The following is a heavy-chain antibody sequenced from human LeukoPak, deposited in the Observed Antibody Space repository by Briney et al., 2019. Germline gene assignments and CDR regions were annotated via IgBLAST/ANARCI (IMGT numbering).Heavy chain of an antibody. J-gene: IGHJ4*02. CDR3: VRGLLEWLRLETYYFDY. CDR2: IKTDGSQK. Sequence: PGGSLRLSCAASGFTLSKYWMTWVRQAPGKGLEWVATIKTDGSQKYYVDSVKGRFSISRDNAKNSLYLQMNSLRADDTATYYCVRGLLEWLRLETYYFDYWGQGTLVTVSS. V-gene: IGHV3-7*01. D-gene: IGHD3-3*01. CDR1: GFTLSKYW.